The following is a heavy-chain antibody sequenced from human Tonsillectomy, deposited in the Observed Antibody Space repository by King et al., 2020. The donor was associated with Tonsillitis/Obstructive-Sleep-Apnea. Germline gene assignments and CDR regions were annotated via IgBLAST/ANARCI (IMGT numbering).Heavy chain of an antibody. CDR3: AKDGTSAVVVPGAITEDY. D-gene: IGHD2-2*01. Sequence: VQLVESGGGVVQPGRSLRLSCAASGFTFRIYGMHWVRQAPGKGLEGVAVISYEGSNKYYADSVKGRFTISRDNSKNTLYLQMNSRRAEDTAVYYCAKDGTSAVVVPGAITEDYWGQGTLCTVSS. V-gene: IGHV3-30*18. J-gene: IGHJ4*02. CDR1: GFTFRIYG. CDR2: ISYEGSNK.